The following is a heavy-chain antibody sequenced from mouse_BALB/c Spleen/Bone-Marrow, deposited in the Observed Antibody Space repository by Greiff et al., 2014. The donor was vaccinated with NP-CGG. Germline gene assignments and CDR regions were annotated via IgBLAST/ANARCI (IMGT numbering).Heavy chain of an antibody. CDR1: GFNIKDTY. CDR3: ARWKYYAMDY. V-gene: IGHV14-3*02. J-gene: IGHJ4*01. Sequence: EVQLQQSGAELVKPGASVKLSCTASGFNIKDTYMHWVKQRPEQGLEWIGRIDSANGNTKYDPKFQGKATITADTSSNTAYLQLSSLTSEDTAVYYCARWKYYAMDYWGQGTSVTVSS. CDR2: IDSANGNT.